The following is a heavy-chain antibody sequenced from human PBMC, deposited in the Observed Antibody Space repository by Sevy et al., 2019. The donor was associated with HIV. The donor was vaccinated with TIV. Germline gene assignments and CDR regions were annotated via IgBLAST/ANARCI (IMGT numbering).Heavy chain of an antibody. J-gene: IGHJ6*03. CDR3: ARHISDSVSYYAYYYYYYMDV. Sequence: SETLSLTCTVSGGSISSNSYYWGWIRQRPGKGLEWIGSIYYSGSTYYNPSLKSRVTISVDTSKNQFSLKLGSVTAADTAVYYCARHISDSVSYYAYYYYYYMDVWGKGTTVTVSS. CDR1: GGSISSNSYY. CDR2: IYYSGST. D-gene: IGHD1-26*01. V-gene: IGHV4-39*01.